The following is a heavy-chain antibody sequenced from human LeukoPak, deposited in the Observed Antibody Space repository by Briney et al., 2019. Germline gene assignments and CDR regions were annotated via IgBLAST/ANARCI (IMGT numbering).Heavy chain of an antibody. V-gene: IGHV6-1*01. D-gene: IGHD3-10*01. J-gene: IGHJ4*02. Sequence: SQTLSLTCASSGGSVSSNSAAWNWIRQSPSRGLEWLERTYYRSKWYNDYAVSVKSRITINPDTSKNQFSLQLNSATPEDTAVYYCARGVPATARSAGFDYWGQGTLVTVSS. CDR3: ARGVPATARSAGFDY. CDR2: TYYRSKWYN. CDR1: GGSVSSNSAA.